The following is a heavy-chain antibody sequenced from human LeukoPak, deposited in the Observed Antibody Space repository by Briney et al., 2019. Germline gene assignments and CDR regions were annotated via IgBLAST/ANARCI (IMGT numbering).Heavy chain of an antibody. CDR3: VKGGSSSHNWFDP. Sequence: PGGSLRLSCAASGFTFSDFGMHWVRQAPGKGLEWVAFIRNDGSNDYYPDSVKGRFTISRDNSRTTLYLQMHSLRIEDTAVYYGVKGGSSSHNWFDPWGQGILVTVSS. D-gene: IGHD6-13*01. J-gene: IGHJ5*02. CDR2: IRNDGSND. CDR1: GFTFSDFG. V-gene: IGHV3-30*02.